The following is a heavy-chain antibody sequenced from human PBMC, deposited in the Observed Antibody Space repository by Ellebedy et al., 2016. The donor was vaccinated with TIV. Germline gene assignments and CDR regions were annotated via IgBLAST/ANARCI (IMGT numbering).Heavy chain of an antibody. CDR2: ISSRSSYF. Sequence: GESLKISCAASGFTFDAYSMHWVRQAPGKGLEWVASISSRSSYFSYADSVKGRFIVSRDNVRDSLYLQMNSLRAEDTAMYFCARDYLALRYFDWQNNYYFDLWGRGALVTVSS. CDR1: GFTFDAYS. CDR3: ARDYLALRYFDWQNNYYFDL. D-gene: IGHD3-9*01. V-gene: IGHV3-21*06. J-gene: IGHJ2*01.